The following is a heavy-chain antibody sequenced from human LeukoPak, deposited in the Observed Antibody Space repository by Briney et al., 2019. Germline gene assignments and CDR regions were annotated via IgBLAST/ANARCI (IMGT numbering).Heavy chain of an antibody. J-gene: IGHJ4*02. CDR2: IIASGRTT. D-gene: IGHD1-1*01. V-gene: IGHV3-11*01. Sequence: GGSLRLSCAASGFTFSDYYMSWIRQPPGKGLEGMSYIIASGRTTYYAEYVKGRLTISRDNEKSSLYLVMDRLRDEARAVYFSARDLGTQEYFDYWGQGSRVCVSS. CDR3: ARDLGTQEYFDY. CDR1: GFTFSDYY.